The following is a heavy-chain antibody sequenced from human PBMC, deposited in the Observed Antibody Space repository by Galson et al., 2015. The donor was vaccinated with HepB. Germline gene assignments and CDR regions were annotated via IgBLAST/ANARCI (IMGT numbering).Heavy chain of an antibody. CDR2: IWYDGSNK. D-gene: IGHD3-3*01. Sequence: SLRLSCAASGFTFSSYGMHWVRQAPGKGLEWVTVIWYDGSNKYYADSVKGRFTISRDNSKNTLYLQMNSLRAEDTAVYYCTRDSTIFGVINYYMDVWGKGTTVTVSS. CDR1: GFTFSSYG. CDR3: TRDSTIFGVINYYMDV. V-gene: IGHV3-33*01. J-gene: IGHJ6*03.